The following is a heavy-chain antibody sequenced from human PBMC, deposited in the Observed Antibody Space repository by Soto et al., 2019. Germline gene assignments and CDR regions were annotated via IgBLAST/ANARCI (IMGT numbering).Heavy chain of an antibody. V-gene: IGHV4-61*08. CDR3: ARVTVAVPATTHYFDY. CDR2: FYYSGIT. J-gene: IGHJ4*02. CDR1: GVSVDSGDYY. D-gene: IGHD1-26*01. Sequence: SETLSLTCTVSGVSVDSGDYYWSWIRQPPGKGLEWIGYFYYSGITNYNPSLKSRVTISADKSKNQFSLKLRSVTAADAAVYYCARVTVAVPATTHYFDYWRQGTPVTVSS.